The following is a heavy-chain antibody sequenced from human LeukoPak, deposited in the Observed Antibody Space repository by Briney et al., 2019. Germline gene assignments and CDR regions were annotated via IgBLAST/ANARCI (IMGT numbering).Heavy chain of an antibody. CDR3: ARHGIYYDSSGTWFDP. D-gene: IGHD3-22*01. J-gene: IGHJ5*02. CDR2: IYYSGST. CDR1: GGSISSYY. Sequence: PSETLSLTCTVSGGSISSYYWSWIRQPPGKGLEWIGYIYYSGSTNYDPSLKSRVTISVDTSKNQFSLKLSSVTAADTAVYYCARHGIYYDSSGTWFDPWGQGTLVTVSS. V-gene: IGHV4-59*08.